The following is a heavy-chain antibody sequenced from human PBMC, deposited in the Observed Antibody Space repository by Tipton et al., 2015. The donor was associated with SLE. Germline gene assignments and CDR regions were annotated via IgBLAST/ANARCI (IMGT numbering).Heavy chain of an antibody. D-gene: IGHD6-19*01. J-gene: IGHJ4*02. CDR3: AKAEIAVAGGPGLFVY. CDR2: ISGSGGST. Sequence: LSLTCAASGFTFSSYAMSWVRQAPGKGLEWVSAISGSGGSTYYADSVKGRFTISRDNSKNTLYLQMNSLRAEDTAVYYCAKAEIAVAGGPGLFVYWGQGTLVTVSS. V-gene: IGHV3-23*01. CDR1: GFTFSSYA.